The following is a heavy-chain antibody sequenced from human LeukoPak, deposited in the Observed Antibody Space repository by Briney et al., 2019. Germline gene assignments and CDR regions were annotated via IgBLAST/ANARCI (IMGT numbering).Heavy chain of an antibody. CDR2: ISYDGSNK. V-gene: IGHV3-30-3*01. CDR3: ARESSGLSFDY. CDR1: GFTFSSYA. D-gene: IGHD3-9*01. J-gene: IGHJ4*02. Sequence: GGSLRLSCAASGFTFSSYAMHWVRQAPGKGLEWVAVISYDGSNKYYADSVKGRLTISRDNSKNTLYLQMNSLRAEDTAVYYCARESSGLSFDYWGQGTLVTVSS.